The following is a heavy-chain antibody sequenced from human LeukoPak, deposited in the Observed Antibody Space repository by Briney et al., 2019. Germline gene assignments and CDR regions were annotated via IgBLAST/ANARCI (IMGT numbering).Heavy chain of an antibody. CDR3: ARGPSYGDYVPY. CDR1: GYSISSGFY. CDR2: IYHSGST. V-gene: IGHV4-38-2*02. J-gene: IGHJ4*02. D-gene: IGHD4-17*01. Sequence: SETLSLTCTVSGYSISSGFYWGWIRQPPGKGLEWIGSIYHSGSTYYCPSLKSRVTISVDTSKNQFSLKLSSVTAADTAVYYCARGPSYGDYVPYWGQGTLVTASS.